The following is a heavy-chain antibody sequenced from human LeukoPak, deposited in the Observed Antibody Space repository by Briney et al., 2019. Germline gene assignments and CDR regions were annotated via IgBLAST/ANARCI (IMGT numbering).Heavy chain of an antibody. V-gene: IGHV3-33*01. J-gene: IGHJ3*02. CDR2: IWYDGSNK. D-gene: IGHD6-19*01. Sequence: GGSLRLSCAASGFTFSSYGMHWVRQAPGKGLEWVAVIWYDGSNKYYADSVKGRFTISRDNAKNSLYLQMNSLRAEDTAVYYCARDRAVALRGAFDIWGQGTMVTVSS. CDR3: ARDRAVALRGAFDI. CDR1: GFTFSSYG.